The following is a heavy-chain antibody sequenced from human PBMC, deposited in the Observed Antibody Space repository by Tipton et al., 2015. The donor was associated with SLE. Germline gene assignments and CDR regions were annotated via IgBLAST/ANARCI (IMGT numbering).Heavy chain of an antibody. Sequence: TLSLTCAVYGGSFSGYYWSWIRQPPGKGLEWIGEINHSGSPNYNPSLKSRVTISVDTSKNQFSLKLSSVTAAAAAVYYCATGYEFQTGWFQHWGQGTLVTVSS. D-gene: IGHD5-12*01. V-gene: IGHV4-34*01. CDR3: ATGYEFQTGWFQH. CDR2: INHSGSP. J-gene: IGHJ1*01. CDR1: GGSFSGYY.